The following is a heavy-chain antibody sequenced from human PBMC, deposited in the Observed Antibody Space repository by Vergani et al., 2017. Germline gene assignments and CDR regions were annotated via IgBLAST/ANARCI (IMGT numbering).Heavy chain of an antibody. CDR3: ASSDIVATWGYGMDV. CDR2: IYYSGST. CDR1: GGSISSSSYY. J-gene: IGHJ6*02. Sequence: QLQLQESGPGLVKPSETLSLTCTVSGGSISSSSYYWGWIRQPPGKGLEWIGSIYYSGSTYYNPSLKSRVTISVDTSKNQFSLKLSSVTAADTAVYYCASSDIVATWGYGMDVWGQGTTVTVSS. D-gene: IGHD5-12*01. V-gene: IGHV4-39*01.